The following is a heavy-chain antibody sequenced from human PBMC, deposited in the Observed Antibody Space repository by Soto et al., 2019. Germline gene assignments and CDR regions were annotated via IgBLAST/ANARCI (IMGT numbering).Heavy chain of an antibody. CDR2: INAGNGNT. Sequence: QVQLVQSGAEVKKPGASVKVSCKASGYTFTSYAMHWVRQAPGQRLEWMGWINAGNGNTKYSQKFQGRVTITRDTSASTAYMELSSLRSEDTAVYYCARDPKHSHSSSWYLEGWFDPWGQGTLVTVSS. V-gene: IGHV1-3*01. CDR3: ARDPKHSHSSSWYLEGWFDP. D-gene: IGHD6-13*01. J-gene: IGHJ5*02. CDR1: GYTFTSYA.